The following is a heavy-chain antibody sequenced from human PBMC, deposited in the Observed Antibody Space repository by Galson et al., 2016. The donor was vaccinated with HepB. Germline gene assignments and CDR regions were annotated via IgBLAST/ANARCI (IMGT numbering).Heavy chain of an antibody. CDR1: GFTLSSAA. CDR3: VRDQNL. CDR2: TYGGET. Sequence: SLRLSCAASGFTLSSAAMSWVRQAPGKGPEWVSVTYGGETHFADSVQGRFTISTDDSKNTLYLQMSGLRAEDTALYYCVRDQNLWGQGTLVTVSS. V-gene: IGHV3-53*01. J-gene: IGHJ4*02.